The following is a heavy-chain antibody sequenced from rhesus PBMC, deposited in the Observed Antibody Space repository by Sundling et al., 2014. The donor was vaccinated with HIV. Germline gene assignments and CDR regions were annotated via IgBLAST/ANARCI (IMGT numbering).Heavy chain of an antibody. D-gene: IGHD4-35*01. Sequence: QVQLQESGPGLVKPSETLSLTCAASGGSISSYYWNWIRQPPGKGLEWIGNIYGSSGSTYYNPSLKSRVTISKDTSKNQFSLKLSSVTAADTAVYYCARSYDKYEYFEFWGQGALVTVSS. V-gene: IGHV4-165*01. CDR2: IYGSSGST. J-gene: IGHJ1*01. CDR3: ARSYDKYEYFEF. CDR1: GGSISSYY.